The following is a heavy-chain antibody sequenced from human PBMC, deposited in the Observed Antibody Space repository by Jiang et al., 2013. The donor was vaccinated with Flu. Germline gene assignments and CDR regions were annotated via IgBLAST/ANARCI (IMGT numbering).Heavy chain of an antibody. CDR2: INPKSGGT. CDR1: GYTFTGYY. J-gene: IGHJ4*02. D-gene: IGHD1-7*01. Sequence: GAEVKKPGASVKVSCKASGYTFTGYYIHWVRQAPGQGLEWMGWINPKSGGTNYVQKFQGRVTMTWDTSISTVYMELSRLISDDTAVHYCARSHSSITGTTSLGYWGQGTLVTVSS. V-gene: IGHV1-2*02. CDR3: ARSHSSITGTTSLGY.